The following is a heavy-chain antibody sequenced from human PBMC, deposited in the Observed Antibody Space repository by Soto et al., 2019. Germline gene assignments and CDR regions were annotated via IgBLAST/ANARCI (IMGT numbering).Heavy chain of an antibody. Sequence: PSYTLSLTCSLSIASINSIDHFWGWIRQTPGKGLEWIGSVYYTETTYYNPSLKSPVTISVETSRNPFSLKVNSVTAADTGIYYCARQRVLSTNMFITSLDPWGQGPLVTVSS. CDR2: VYYTETT. J-gene: IGHJ5*02. CDR1: IASINSIDHF. V-gene: IGHV4-39*01. CDR3: ARQRVLSTNMFITSLDP. D-gene: IGHD3-10*02.